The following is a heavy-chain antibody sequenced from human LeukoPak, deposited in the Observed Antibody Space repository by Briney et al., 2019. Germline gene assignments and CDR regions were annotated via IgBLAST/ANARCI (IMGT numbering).Heavy chain of an antibody. V-gene: IGHV3-30-3*01. Sequence: QPGGSLRLSCAASGFTFSSYAMHWVRQAPGKGLEWVAVISYDGSNKYYADSVKGRFTISRDNSKNTLYLQMDSLRAEDTAVYYCARDRLIVGRSSFDYWGQGTLVTVSS. CDR1: GFTFSSYA. J-gene: IGHJ4*02. D-gene: IGHD1-26*01. CDR2: ISYDGSNK. CDR3: ARDRLIVGRSSFDY.